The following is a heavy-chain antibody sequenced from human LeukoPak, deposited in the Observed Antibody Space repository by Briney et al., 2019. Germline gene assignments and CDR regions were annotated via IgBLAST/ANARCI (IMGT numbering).Heavy chain of an antibody. CDR2: ISYDGSNK. CDR3: ASDILTGYYMVDY. J-gene: IGHJ4*02. CDR1: GFTFSSYA. D-gene: IGHD3-9*01. Sequence: PGRSLRLSCAASGFTFSSYAMHWIRQAPGKGLEWVAVISYDGSNKYYADSVKGRFTISRDNSKNTLYLHMNSLRAEDTAVYYCASDILTGYYMVDYWGQGTLVTVSS. V-gene: IGHV3-30-3*01.